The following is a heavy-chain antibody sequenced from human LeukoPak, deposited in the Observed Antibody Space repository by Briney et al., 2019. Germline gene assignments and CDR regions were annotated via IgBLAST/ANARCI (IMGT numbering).Heavy chain of an antibody. D-gene: IGHD6-19*01. CDR1: GFTFSDYY. J-gene: IGHJ4*02. V-gene: IGHV3-11*04. CDR3: ARDLVTAVAGTHGY. Sequence: PGGSLRLSCAASGFTFSDYYMSWIRQAPGKGLEWVSAISGSGGSTYYADSVKGRFTISRDNAKNSLYLQMNSLRAEDTAVYYCARDLVTAVAGTHGYWGQGTLVTVSS. CDR2: ISGSGGST.